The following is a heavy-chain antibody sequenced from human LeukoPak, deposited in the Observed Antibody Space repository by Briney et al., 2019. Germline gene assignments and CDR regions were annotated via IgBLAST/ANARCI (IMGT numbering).Heavy chain of an antibody. CDR3: ARRDRY. Sequence: GGSLRLSSAASGFTVSSNYMSWVRQAPGKGLEWVSVIYSGGSTYYADSVKGRFTISRDNSKNTLYLQMNSLRAEDTAVYYCARRDRYWGQGTLVTVSS. CDR2: IYSGGST. D-gene: IGHD5-24*01. V-gene: IGHV3-53*01. CDR1: GFTVSSNY. J-gene: IGHJ4*02.